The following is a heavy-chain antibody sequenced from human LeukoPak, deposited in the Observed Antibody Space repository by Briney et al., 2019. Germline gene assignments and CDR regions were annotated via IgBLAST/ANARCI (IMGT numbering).Heavy chain of an antibody. V-gene: IGHV3-15*01. CDR2: IKSRADGGTT. J-gene: IGHJ4*02. D-gene: IGHD3-22*01. CDR3: TTPVHYSDSRFDF. CDR1: RLPFSIAW. Sequence: GGSLRLSCAGSRLPFSIAWMTWVRQAPGKGLEWVGRIKSRADGGTTDYAAPVKGRFAISRDDSKSTVYLQMNSLRTEDTAVYYCTTPVHYSDSRFDFWGQGTLVTVSS.